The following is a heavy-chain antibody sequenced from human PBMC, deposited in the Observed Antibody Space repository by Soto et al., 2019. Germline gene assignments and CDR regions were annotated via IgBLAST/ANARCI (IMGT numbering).Heavy chain of an antibody. CDR2: FDPEDGET. J-gene: IGHJ4*02. V-gene: IGHV1-24*01. Sequence: ASVKVSCKVSGYTLTELSMHWVRQAPGKGLEWMGGFDPEDGETIYAQKFQGRVTMTEDTSTDTAYMELSSLRSEDTAVYYFATDPPITMVRGVISGGGWGQGTLVTVSS. CDR3: ATDPPITMVRGVISGGG. D-gene: IGHD3-10*01. CDR1: GYTLTELS.